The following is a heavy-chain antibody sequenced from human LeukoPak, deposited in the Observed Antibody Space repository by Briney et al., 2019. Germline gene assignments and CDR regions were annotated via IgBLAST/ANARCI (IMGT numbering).Heavy chain of an antibody. D-gene: IGHD3-22*01. J-gene: IGHJ4*02. CDR3: ARQGSSGLSY. Sequence: GESLKISCKASGYIFTSTWIGWVRQLSGKGLEWMGIIYPGDSDTRYSPSFKGQVTISADKSISTAYLQWSSLKASDTAMYYCARQGSSGLSYWGQGTLVTVSS. CDR1: GYIFTSTW. CDR2: IYPGDSDT. V-gene: IGHV5-51*01.